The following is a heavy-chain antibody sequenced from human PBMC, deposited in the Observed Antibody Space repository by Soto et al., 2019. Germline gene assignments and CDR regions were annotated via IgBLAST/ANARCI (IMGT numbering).Heavy chain of an antibody. J-gene: IGHJ6*02. CDR1: GGSFSGYY. Sequence: PSETLSLTCAVYGGSFSGYYWSWMRQPPGKGLEWIGEINHSGSTNYNPSLKSRVTISVDTSKNQFSLKLSSVTAADTAVYYCARSGLTGYFPYYYGMDVWGQGTTVTVSS. CDR3: ARSGLTGYFPYYYGMDV. D-gene: IGHD3-9*01. CDR2: INHSGST. V-gene: IGHV4-34*01.